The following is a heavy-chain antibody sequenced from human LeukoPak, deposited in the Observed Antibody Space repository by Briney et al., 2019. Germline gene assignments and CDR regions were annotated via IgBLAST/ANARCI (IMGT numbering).Heavy chain of an antibody. CDR1: GGSISSSSYY. V-gene: IGHV4-30-4*08. D-gene: IGHD2-21*02. Sequence: SETLSLTCTVSGGSISSSSYYWGWIRQPPGKGLEWIGYIYYTGSTYYNPSLKSRVTISVDTSKNQFSLRLSSVTAADTAVYYCARASCGSDCYSFDYWGQGTLVTVSS. J-gene: IGHJ4*02. CDR3: ARASCGSDCYSFDY. CDR2: IYYTGST.